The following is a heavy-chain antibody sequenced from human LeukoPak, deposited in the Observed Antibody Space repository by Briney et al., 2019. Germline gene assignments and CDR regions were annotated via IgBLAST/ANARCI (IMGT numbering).Heavy chain of an antibody. V-gene: IGHV4-38-2*02. CDR1: GYSISSGYY. Sequence: SETLSLTCTVSGYSISSGYYWGWIRQPPGKGLEWIGSIYHSGSTYYNPSLKSRVTISVDTSKNQFSLKLSSVTAADTAVYYCARGGSYLSAFDIWGQGTMVTVSS. J-gene: IGHJ3*02. CDR2: IYHSGST. D-gene: IGHD1-1*01. CDR3: ARGGSYLSAFDI.